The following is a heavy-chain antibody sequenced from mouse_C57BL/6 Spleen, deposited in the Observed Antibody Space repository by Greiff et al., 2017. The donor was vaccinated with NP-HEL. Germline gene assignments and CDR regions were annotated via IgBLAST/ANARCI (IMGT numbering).Heavy chain of an antibody. D-gene: IGHD3-2*02. CDR2: INPGSGGT. J-gene: IGHJ2*01. V-gene: IGHV1-54*01. CDR3: ARREEYGQLKY. Sequence: QVQLQQSGAELVRPGTSVKVSCKASGYAFTNYLIEWVKQRPGQGLEWIGVINPGSGGTNYNEKFKGKATLTADKSSSTAYMQLSSLTSEDSAVYFCARREEYGQLKYWGQGTTLTVSS. CDR1: GYAFTNYL.